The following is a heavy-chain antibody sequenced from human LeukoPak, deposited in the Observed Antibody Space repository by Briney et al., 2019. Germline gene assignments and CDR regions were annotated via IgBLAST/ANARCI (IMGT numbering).Heavy chain of an antibody. J-gene: IGHJ6*02. D-gene: IGHD6-19*01. Sequence: GGSLRLSCAASGFTFSSYGMHWVRQAPGKGLEWVAVISYDGSNKYYADSVKGRFTISRDNSKNTLYLQMNSLRAEDTAVYYCAKVPGYSSGWYQETPRYYYYGMDVWGQGTTVTVSS. CDR3: AKVPGYSSGWYQETPRYYYYGMDV. CDR1: GFTFSSYG. V-gene: IGHV3-30*18. CDR2: ISYDGSNK.